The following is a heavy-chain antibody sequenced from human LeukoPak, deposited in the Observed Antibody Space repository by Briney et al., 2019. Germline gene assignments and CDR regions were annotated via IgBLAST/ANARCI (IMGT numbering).Heavy chain of an antibody. V-gene: IGHV3-21*01. J-gene: IGHJ6*03. CDR2: ISGSSNFV. CDR1: GFTFSSYN. CDR3: ARPPSRGATYYYYMDV. Sequence: GGSLRLSCAASGFTFSSYNMIWVRQAAGKGLEWVSSISGSSNFVYYADSVKGRSTLSRDNAKNSLYLQMNSLRVEDTAVYYCARPPSRGATYYYYMDVWGTGTTVTVSS.